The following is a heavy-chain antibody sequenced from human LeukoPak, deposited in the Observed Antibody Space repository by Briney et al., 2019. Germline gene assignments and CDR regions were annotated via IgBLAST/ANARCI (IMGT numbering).Heavy chain of an antibody. Sequence: ASVKVSCKASGYTFTGYYMHWVRQAPGQGLEWMGWINPNSGGTNYAQKFQGRVTMTRDTSISTAYMELSRLRSDDTAVYYCAGDGPYGSESYGMDVWGQGTTVTVSS. J-gene: IGHJ6*02. CDR1: GYTFTGYY. CDR3: AGDGPYGSESYGMDV. D-gene: IGHD3-10*01. V-gene: IGHV1-2*02. CDR2: INPNSGGT.